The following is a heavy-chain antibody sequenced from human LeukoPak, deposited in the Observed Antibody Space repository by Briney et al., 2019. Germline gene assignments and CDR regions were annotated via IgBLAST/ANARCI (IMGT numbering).Heavy chain of an antibody. CDR1: GGSISSYY. D-gene: IGHD6-19*01. Sequence: SETLSLTCTVSGGSISSYYWSWIRQPPGKGLEWIGYIYYSGSTNYNPSLKSRVTISVDTSKNQFSLKLSSVTAADTAVYYCARGIAVADPGRFDPWGQGTLVTVSS. V-gene: IGHV4-59*01. J-gene: IGHJ5*02. CDR3: ARGIAVADPGRFDP. CDR2: IYYSGST.